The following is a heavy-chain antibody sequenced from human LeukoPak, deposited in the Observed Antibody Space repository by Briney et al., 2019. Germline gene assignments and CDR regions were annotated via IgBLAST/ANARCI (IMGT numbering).Heavy chain of an antibody. V-gene: IGHV1-58*02. CDR3: AAGIGGTIFGVVTWEY. J-gene: IGHJ4*02. Sequence: SVTVSCKASGFTFTSSAMQWVRQARGQRLEWIGWIVVGSGNTNYAQKFQERVTITRDMSTSTAYMELSSLRSEDTAVYYCAAGIGGTIFGVVTWEYWGQGTLVTVSS. CDR2: IVVGSGNT. D-gene: IGHD3-3*01. CDR1: GFTFTSSA.